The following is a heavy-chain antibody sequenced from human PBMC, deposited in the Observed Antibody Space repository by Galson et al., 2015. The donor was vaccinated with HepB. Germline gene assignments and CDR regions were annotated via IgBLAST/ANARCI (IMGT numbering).Heavy chain of an antibody. J-gene: IGHJ4*02. CDR3: ARADRFLEWKPDY. D-gene: IGHD3-3*01. V-gene: IGHV1-3*01. CDR2: INAGNGNT. CDR1: GYTFTSYA. Sequence: SVKVSCKASGYTFTSYAMHWVRQAPGQRLEWMGWINAGNGNTKYSQKFQGRVTITRDTSASTAYMELSSLRSEDTAVYYCARADRFLEWKPDYWGQGTLVTVSS.